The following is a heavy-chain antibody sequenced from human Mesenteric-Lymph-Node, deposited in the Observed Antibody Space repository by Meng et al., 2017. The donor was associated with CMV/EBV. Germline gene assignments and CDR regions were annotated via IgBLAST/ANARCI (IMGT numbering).Heavy chain of an antibody. J-gene: IGHJ4*02. V-gene: IGHV3-21*01. CDR1: GFTFSSYS. CDR3: ARWDGAIFGVAPRGLDY. Sequence: GESLKISCAASGFTFSSYSMNWVRQAPGKGLEWVSSISSSSSYIYYADSVKGRFTISRDNAKNSLYLQMNSLRAEDTAVYYCARWDGAIFGVAPRGLDYWGQGTLVTVSS. D-gene: IGHD3-3*01. CDR2: ISSSSSYI.